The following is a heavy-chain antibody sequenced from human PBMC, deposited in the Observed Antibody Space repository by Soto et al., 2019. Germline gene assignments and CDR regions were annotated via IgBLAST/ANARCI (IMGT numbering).Heavy chain of an antibody. CDR1: GFTFSSYA. V-gene: IGHV3-30-3*01. D-gene: IGHD3-3*01. Sequence: LRLSCAASGFTFSSYAMHWVRQAPGKGLEWVAVTSYDGSNKYYADSVKGRFTISRDNSKNTLYLQMNSLRAEDTAVYYCAREGGHDFWSPLDAWGQGTTVTVSS. J-gene: IGHJ6*02. CDR3: AREGGHDFWSPLDA. CDR2: TSYDGSNK.